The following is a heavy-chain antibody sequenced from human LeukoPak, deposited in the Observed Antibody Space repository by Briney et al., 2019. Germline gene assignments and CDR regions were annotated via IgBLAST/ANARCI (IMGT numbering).Heavy chain of an antibody. CDR1: GGSFSGYY. V-gene: IGHV4-34*01. CDR3: ARFGYYGSGSYYLRAFDI. D-gene: IGHD3-10*01. J-gene: IGHJ3*02. CDR2: INHSGST. Sequence: PSETLSLTCGVYGGSFSGYYWSWIRQPPGKGLEWIGEINHSGSTNYKSSLKSRVTISVDTPKNQFSLKLSSVTAADTAVYYCARFGYYGSGSYYLRAFDIWGQGTMVTVSS.